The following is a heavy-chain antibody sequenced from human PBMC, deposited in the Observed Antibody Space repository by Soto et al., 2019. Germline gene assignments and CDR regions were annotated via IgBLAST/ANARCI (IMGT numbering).Heavy chain of an antibody. V-gene: IGHV3-7*01. CDR1: GFTFSSYW. J-gene: IGHJ6*03. CDR3: ARDFIEIVVVPAASSYYYYYMDV. D-gene: IGHD2-2*01. CDR2: IKQDGSEK. Sequence: EVQLVESGGGLVQPGGSLRLSCAASGFTFSSYWMSWVRQAPGKGLEWVAIIKQDGSEKYYVDSVKGRFTISRDNAKNSLYLQMNSLRAEDTAVYYCARDFIEIVVVPAASSYYYYYMDVWGKGTTVTVSS.